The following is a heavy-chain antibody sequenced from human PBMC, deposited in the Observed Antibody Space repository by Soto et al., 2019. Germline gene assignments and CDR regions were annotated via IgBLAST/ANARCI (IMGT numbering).Heavy chain of an antibody. CDR1: GFTFSSYA. D-gene: IGHD2-2*02. Sequence: GGSLRLSCAASGFTFSSYAMHWVRQAPGKGLEWVAVISYDGSNKYYADSVKGRFTISRDNSKNSLYLQMNSLRVEDTAVYYCARGDFVVVPAATPYYYGMDVWGQGTTVTVSS. J-gene: IGHJ6*02. V-gene: IGHV3-30-3*01. CDR3: ARGDFVVVPAATPYYYGMDV. CDR2: ISYDGSNK.